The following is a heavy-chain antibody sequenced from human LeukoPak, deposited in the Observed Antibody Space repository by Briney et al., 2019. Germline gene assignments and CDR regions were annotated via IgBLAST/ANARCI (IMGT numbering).Heavy chain of an antibody. D-gene: IGHD5-12*01. CDR1: GFTFSTYG. Sequence: PGGSLRLSCAASGFTFSTYGMHWVRQAPGKGLEWVAVIWYDGSNKNYADCVKGRFTISRDNSNNTLYLQMNSLRAEDTAVYYSVRALYRWSFSGYENSGPEPDYWGQGTLVTVSS. CDR3: VRALYRWSFSGYENSGPEPDY. CDR2: IWYDGSNK. V-gene: IGHV3-33*01. J-gene: IGHJ4*02.